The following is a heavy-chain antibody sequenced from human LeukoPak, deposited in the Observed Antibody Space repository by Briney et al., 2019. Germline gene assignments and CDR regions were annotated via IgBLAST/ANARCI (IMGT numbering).Heavy chain of an antibody. V-gene: IGHV4-61*08. J-gene: IGHJ4*02. CDR1: GGSISSGGYY. Sequence: SETLSLTCTVSGGSISSGGYYWSWIRQPPGKGLEWIGYIYHSGSTIYNPSLKSRVTISVDTSKNQFSLKMSSVTAADTAVYYCARVNSNYVRGTQMDYFDYWGQGTLVTVSS. CDR2: IYHSGST. CDR3: ARVNSNYVRGTQMDYFDY. D-gene: IGHD4-11*01.